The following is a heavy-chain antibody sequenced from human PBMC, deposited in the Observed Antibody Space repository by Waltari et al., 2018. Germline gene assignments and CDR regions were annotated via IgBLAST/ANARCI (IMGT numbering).Heavy chain of an antibody. V-gene: IGHV3-23*04. CDR2: ISGSGGST. CDR3: ARAWFSDRYNPPYFDY. CDR1: GFTFSSYA. Sequence: EVQLVESGGGLVQPGGSLRLSCAASGFTFSSYAMRWVRQAPGKGLEWVSAISGSGGSTYDADSVKGRFTISRDNSKNTLYLQMNSLRAEDTALYYCARAWFSDRYNPPYFDYWGQGTLVTVSS. J-gene: IGHJ4*02. D-gene: IGHD1-20*01.